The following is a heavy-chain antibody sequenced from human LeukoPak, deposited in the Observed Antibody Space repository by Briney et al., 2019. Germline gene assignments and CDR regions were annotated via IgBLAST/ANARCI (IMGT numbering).Heavy chain of an antibody. J-gene: IGHJ6*04. CDR2: IYTSGST. CDR3: ARAYCSGGSCPMDV. CDR1: GGSISSYY. V-gene: IGHV4-4*07. D-gene: IGHD2-15*01. Sequence: KPSETLSLTCTVSGGSISSYYWSWIRQPAGKGLERIGHIYTSGSTNYNPSLKSRVTMSVDTSKNQFSLKLSSVTAADTAVYYCARAYCSGGSCPMDVWGKGTTVTVSS.